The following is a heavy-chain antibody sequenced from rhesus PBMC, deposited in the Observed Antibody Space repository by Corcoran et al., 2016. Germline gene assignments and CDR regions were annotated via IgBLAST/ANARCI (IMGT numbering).Heavy chain of an antibody. D-gene: IGHD5-24*01. CDR2: IYGNSANT. CDR1: GGSISGYYY. J-gene: IGHJ4*01. V-gene: IGHV4-73*01. CDR3: AREAEIQWVQLFYFDY. Sequence: QVQLQQWGEGLVKPSETLSLTCAVYGGSISGYYYWSWIRQPPGKGLEWIGYIYGNSANTNYNPSLKNRVTISKDTAKNQFSLKLSSVTAADTAVYYCAREAEIQWVQLFYFDYWGQGVLVTVSS.